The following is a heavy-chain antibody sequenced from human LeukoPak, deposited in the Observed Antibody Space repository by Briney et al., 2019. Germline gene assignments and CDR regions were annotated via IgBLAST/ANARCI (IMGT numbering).Heavy chain of an antibody. D-gene: IGHD6-6*01. CDR1: GFTFSSYA. V-gene: IGHV3-30*04. Sequence: PGGSLRLSCAASGFTFSSYAMHWVRQAPGKGLEWVAVISYDGSNKYYADSVKGRFTISRDNSKNTLYLQMNSLRAEDTAVYYCARGSSSSYYYYYYMDVWGKGTTVTVSS. J-gene: IGHJ6*03. CDR2: ISYDGSNK. CDR3: ARGSSSSYYYYYYMDV.